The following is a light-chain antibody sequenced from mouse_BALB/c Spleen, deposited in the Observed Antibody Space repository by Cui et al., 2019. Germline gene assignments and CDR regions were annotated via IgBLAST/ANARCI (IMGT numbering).Light chain of an antibody. CDR3: QQYHSYPPT. CDR1: SSVSY. V-gene: IGKV4-61*01. Sequence: QIVLTQSPAIMSASPGEKVTISCSASSSVSYMYCYQQKPGSSPKPWIYRTSNLASGVPARFSGSGSGTSYSLTISSMEAEDAATYYCQQYHSYPPTFGAGTKLELK. CDR2: RTS. J-gene: IGKJ5*01.